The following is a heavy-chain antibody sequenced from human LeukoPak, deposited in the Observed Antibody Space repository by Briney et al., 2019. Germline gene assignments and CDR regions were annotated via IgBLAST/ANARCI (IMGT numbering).Heavy chain of an antibody. D-gene: IGHD6-19*01. V-gene: IGHV3-30*03. J-gene: IGHJ1*01. CDR3: ARGWGRSGWSAEYFHH. CDR2: ISYDGSTQ. Sequence: GGSLRLSCAASGFTFSSYSMNWVRQAPGKGLEWVAVISYDGSTQYYADSVKGRFTISRDNSKNTLYVQMNSLRTEDTAVYYCARGWGRSGWSAEYFHHWGQGTLVTVSS. CDR1: GFTFSSYS.